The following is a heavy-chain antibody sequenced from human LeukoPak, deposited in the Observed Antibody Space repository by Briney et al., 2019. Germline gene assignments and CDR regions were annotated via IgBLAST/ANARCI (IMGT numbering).Heavy chain of an antibody. CDR1: GFTFSGYP. J-gene: IGHJ4*02. CDR3: ARVKSVPAARDSSLGIDY. V-gene: IGHV3-30-3*01. CDR2: ISYDGSNK. D-gene: IGHD2-2*01. Sequence: GGSLRLSCAASGFTFSGYPIHWVRQAPGKGLEWVAVISYDGSNKYYADSVKGRFTISRDNAKNSLYLQMNSLRAEDTAVYYCARVKSVPAARDSSLGIDYWGQGTLVSVSS.